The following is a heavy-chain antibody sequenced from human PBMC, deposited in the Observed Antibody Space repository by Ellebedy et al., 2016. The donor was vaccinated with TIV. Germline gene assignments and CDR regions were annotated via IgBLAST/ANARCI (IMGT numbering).Heavy chain of an antibody. V-gene: IGHV3-7*01. D-gene: IGHD5-24*01. CDR1: GFSFSDYW. J-gene: IGHJ4*02. CDR2: IRADGGDK. Sequence: PGGSLRLSCAPSGFSFSDYWLAWVRQAPGKGLEGVANIRADGGDKYYLNSVKGRFTISRDDAETTTFLQMNSLRAEDTALYFCARVGRSPHNWSFDYWGQGTLVTVSS. CDR3: ARVGRSPHNWSFDY.